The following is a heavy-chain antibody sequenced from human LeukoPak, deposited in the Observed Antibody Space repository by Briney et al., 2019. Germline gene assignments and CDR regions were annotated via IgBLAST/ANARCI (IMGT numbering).Heavy chain of an antibody. V-gene: IGHV4-31*03. J-gene: IGHJ4*02. D-gene: IGHD2-2*01. CDR1: GGSIRSSYYY. CDR3: ARDSRYCSSTSCPWGFDY. Sequence: SETLSLTCTVSGGSIRSSYYYWGWIRQPPGKGLEWIGYIYYSGSTYYNPSLKSRVTISVDTSKNQFSLKLSSVTAADTAVYYCARDSRYCSSTSCPWGFDYWGQGTLVTVSS. CDR2: IYYSGST.